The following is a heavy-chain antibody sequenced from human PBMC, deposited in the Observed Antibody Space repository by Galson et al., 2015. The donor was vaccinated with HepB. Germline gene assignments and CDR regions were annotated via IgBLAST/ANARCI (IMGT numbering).Heavy chain of an antibody. V-gene: IGHV3-23*01. CDR1: GFSFSNYA. CDR2: IRGSGDGT. Sequence: SLRLSCAASGFSFSNYAMTWVRQAPGKGLEWVSTIRGSGDGTYYAESVKGRFTISRDNSKNTLYLQMNSLRAEDTAVYYCAKDKYSSGWPDDLLDYWGRGTLFPAS. CDR3: AKDKYSSGWPDDLLDY. J-gene: IGHJ4*02. D-gene: IGHD6-19*01.